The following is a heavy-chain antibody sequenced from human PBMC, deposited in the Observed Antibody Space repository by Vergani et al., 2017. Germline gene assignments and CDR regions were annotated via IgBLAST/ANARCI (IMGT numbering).Heavy chain of an antibody. CDR2: INHSGST. CDR3: ARDIAVGGTFDS. V-gene: IGHV4-34*01. Sequence: QVQLQQWGAGLLKPSETLSLTCAVYGGSFSGYYWSWIRQPPGKGLEWIGEINHSGSTNYNPSLKSRVTVSLDEARNLFSLRLNSVTAADTAIYYCARDIAVGGTFDSWCEGTLVSVSS. D-gene: IGHD1-26*01. CDR1: GGSFSGYY. J-gene: IGHJ4*02.